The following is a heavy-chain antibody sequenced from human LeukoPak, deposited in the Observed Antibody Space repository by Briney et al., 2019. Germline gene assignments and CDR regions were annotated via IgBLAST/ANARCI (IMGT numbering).Heavy chain of an antibody. J-gene: IGHJ4*02. Sequence: GGSLRLSCAASGFTFSSYSMNWVRQAPGKGLEWVSSITSSSSYIYYAGSVKGRFTISRDNAKNSLYLQMNSLRAEDTAVYYCARVRYDGTGYYSIFDYWGQGTLVTVSS. CDR3: ARVRYDGTGYYSIFDY. V-gene: IGHV3-21*01. D-gene: IGHD3-22*01. CDR1: GFTFSSYS. CDR2: ITSSSSYI.